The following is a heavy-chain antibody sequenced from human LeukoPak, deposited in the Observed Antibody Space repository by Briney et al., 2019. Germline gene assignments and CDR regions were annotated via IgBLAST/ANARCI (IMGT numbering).Heavy chain of an antibody. CDR3: ARATVLRFLEWYWFDP. V-gene: IGHV4-59*01. D-gene: IGHD3-3*01. J-gene: IGHJ5*02. Sequence: PSETLSLTCTVSGGSISSYYWSWIRQPPGKGLEWIGYIYYSGSTNYNPSLKSRVTISVDTSKNQFSLKLSSVTAADTAVYYCARATVLRFLEWYWFDPWGQGTLVTVSS. CDR1: GGSISSYY. CDR2: IYYSGST.